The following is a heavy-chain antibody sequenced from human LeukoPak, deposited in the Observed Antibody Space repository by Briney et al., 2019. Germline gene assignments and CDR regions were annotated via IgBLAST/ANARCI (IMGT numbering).Heavy chain of an antibody. J-gene: IGHJ4*02. D-gene: IGHD3-10*01. Sequence: SETLSLTCTVSGGSISSYYWSWIRQPAGKGLEWIGRIYTSGSTNYNPSLKSRVTMSVDTSKNQFSLKLSSVTAADTAVYYCARGLRVYYGSGRANKYYFDYWGQGTLVTVSS. V-gene: IGHV4-4*07. CDR3: ARGLRVYYGSGRANKYYFDY. CDR1: GGSISSYY. CDR2: IYTSGST.